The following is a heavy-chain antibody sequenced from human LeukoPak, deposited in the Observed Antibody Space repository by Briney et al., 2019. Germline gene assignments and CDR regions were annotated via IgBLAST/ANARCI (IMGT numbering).Heavy chain of an antibody. D-gene: IGHD5-18*01. V-gene: IGHV4-34*01. Sequence: SETLSLTCTVSGGSISGYYWSWIRQPPGKGLEWIGEINHSGSTNYNPSLKSRVTISVDTSKNQFSLKLSSVTAADTAVYYCARGLGYSYGALYWDYWGQGTLVTVSS. J-gene: IGHJ4*02. CDR3: ARGLGYSYGALYWDY. CDR1: GGSISGYY. CDR2: INHSGST.